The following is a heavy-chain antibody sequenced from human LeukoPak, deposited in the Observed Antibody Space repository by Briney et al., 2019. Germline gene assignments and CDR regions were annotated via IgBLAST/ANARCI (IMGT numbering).Heavy chain of an antibody. Sequence: SETLSLTCTVSSAPISSYYWSWIRQPAGKALEWIGRIYVTGSTTYNPSLESRVTMSLDTSKNHFSLKLRSVTAADTAVYYCARDSGTTGAVKFDPWGQGTLVTVSS. CDR1: SAPISSYY. CDR2: IYVTGST. V-gene: IGHV4-4*07. J-gene: IGHJ5*02. CDR3: ARDSGTTGAVKFDP. D-gene: IGHD1-7*01.